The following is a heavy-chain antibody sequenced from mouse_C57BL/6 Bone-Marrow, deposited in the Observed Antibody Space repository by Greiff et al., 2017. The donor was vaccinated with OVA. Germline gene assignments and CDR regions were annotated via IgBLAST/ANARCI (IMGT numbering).Heavy chain of an antibody. J-gene: IGHJ3*01. D-gene: IGHD4-1*01. V-gene: IGHV5-6*02. CDR2: ISSGGSYT. Sequence: DVMLVESGGDLVKPGGSLKLSCAASGFTFSSYGMSWVRQTPDKRLEWVATISSGGSYTYYPDSVKGRFTISRDNAKNTLYLQMSSLKSEDTAMYYCARPGTIAYWGQGTLVTVSA. CDR1: GFTFSSYG. CDR3: ARPGTIAY.